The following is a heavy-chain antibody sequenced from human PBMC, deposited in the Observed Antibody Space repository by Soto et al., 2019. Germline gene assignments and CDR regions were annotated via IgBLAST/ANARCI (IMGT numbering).Heavy chain of an antibody. V-gene: IGHV4-39*01. D-gene: IGHD4-17*01. CDR2: IYYTGTT. J-gene: IGHJ4*02. CDR3: ARRYGDYQVDF. CDR1: GASISSSSYY. Sequence: QLQLQESGPGLVKPSETLSLTCTVSGASISSSSYYWGWIRQPPGKGLEWIGSIYYTGTTYYNPSLKSRVTISVDSSKNQFSLRLTSVTAADTAVYYCARRYGDYQVDFWGQGTLVTVSS.